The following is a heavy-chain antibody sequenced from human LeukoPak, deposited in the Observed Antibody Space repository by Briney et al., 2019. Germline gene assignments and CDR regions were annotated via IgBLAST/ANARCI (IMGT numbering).Heavy chain of an antibody. CDR1: GGSITSGSYY. Sequence: SQTLSLTXSVSGGSITSGSYYWSCIRPPAGKGLEGFGRVYLSGSTNDNPPLKSRVTISADTAKNQFFLKLSSVTAADTAVYYCARFRRVGAGDYWGQGTLVTVSS. D-gene: IGHD3-16*01. CDR3: ARFRRVGAGDY. J-gene: IGHJ4*02. V-gene: IGHV4-61*02. CDR2: VYLSGST.